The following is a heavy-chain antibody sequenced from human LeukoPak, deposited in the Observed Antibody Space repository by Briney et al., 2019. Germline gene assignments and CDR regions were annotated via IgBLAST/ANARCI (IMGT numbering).Heavy chain of an antibody. J-gene: IGHJ4*02. Sequence: PGGSLRLSCAASGFTFSSYWMSWVRQAPGKGLEWVANIKQDGSEKYYVDSVKGRFTISRDNAKNSLYLQMNSLRAEDTAVYYCARDPVDPYYYDSSGWAFDYWGQGTLVTVSS. D-gene: IGHD3-22*01. CDR2: IKQDGSEK. CDR1: GFTFSSYW. CDR3: ARDPVDPYYYDSSGWAFDY. V-gene: IGHV3-7*01.